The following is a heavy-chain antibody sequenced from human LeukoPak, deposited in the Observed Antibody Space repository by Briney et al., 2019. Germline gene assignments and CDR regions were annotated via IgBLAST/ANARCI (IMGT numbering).Heavy chain of an antibody. CDR3: EAVPAVDYYYYYMDV. V-gene: IGHV3-74*01. CDR2: INTDGSST. Sequence: PGGSLRLSCAASGFTFSSYWMHWVRQAPGKGLVWVSRINTDGSSTSYADSVKGRFTISRDNAKNTLYLQMNSLRAEDTAVYYCEAVPAVDYYYYYMDVWGKGTTVTVSS. D-gene: IGHD2-2*01. CDR1: GFTFSSYW. J-gene: IGHJ6*03.